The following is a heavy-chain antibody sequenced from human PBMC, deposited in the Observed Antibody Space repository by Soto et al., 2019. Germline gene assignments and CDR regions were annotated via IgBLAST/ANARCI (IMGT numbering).Heavy chain of an antibody. Sequence: QLHLQESGPGLVKPSETLSLTCPVSGGSISSSSYYWAWIRQPPGRGLEWIGSIYYSGITYYSASVKSRVTISIDTSKNQFSLRLSSVTAADTAVYYCASLFGCSTPCYFDPWGQGTLVTVSS. CDR3: ASLFGCSTPCYFDP. CDR2: IYYSGIT. CDR1: GGSISSSSYY. V-gene: IGHV4-39*01. J-gene: IGHJ5*02. D-gene: IGHD2-15*01.